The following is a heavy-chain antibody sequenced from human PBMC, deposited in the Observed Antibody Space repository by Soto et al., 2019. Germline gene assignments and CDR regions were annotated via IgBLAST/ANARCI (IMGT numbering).Heavy chain of an antibody. V-gene: IGHV1-69*12. D-gene: IGHD1-1*01. Sequence: QVQLEQSGAEVKNPGSSVKVSCKASGGTFRNSAFSWVRQAPGQGLEWMGGIMPIFRTPDYAQKFQGRVTITADESTSTTYMELSGLRSDDTAVYYCARDNDRPQLGGNYYYILDVWGHGTAVTVSS. J-gene: IGHJ6*02. CDR2: IMPIFRTP. CDR3: ARDNDRPQLGGNYYYILDV. CDR1: GGTFRNSA.